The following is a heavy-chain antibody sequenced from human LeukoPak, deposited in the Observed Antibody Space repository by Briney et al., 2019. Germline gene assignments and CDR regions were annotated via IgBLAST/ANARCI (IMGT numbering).Heavy chain of an antibody. CDR1: GFTFSSYA. V-gene: IGHV3-23*01. CDR2: ISGSGGGT. J-gene: IGHJ4*02. D-gene: IGHD3-3*01. CDR3: AKDNDFWSGYSNY. Sequence: HPGGSLRLSCAASGFTFSSYAMSWVRQAPGKGLEWVSAISGSGGGTYYADSVKGRFTISRDNSKNTLYLQMNSLRAEDTAVYYCAKDNDFWSGYSNYWGQGTLVTVSS.